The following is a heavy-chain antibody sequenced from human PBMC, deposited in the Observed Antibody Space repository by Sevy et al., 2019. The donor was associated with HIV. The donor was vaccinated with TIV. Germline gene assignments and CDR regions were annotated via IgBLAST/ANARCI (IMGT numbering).Heavy chain of an antibody. CDR3: ARVTGYYYYYMDV. V-gene: IGHV4-59*01. J-gene: IGHJ6*03. CDR1: GGSISSYY. CDR2: IYYSGST. D-gene: IGHD3-9*01. Sequence: SETLSLTCTVSGGSISSYYWSWIRQPPGKGVEWIGYIYYSGSTNYNPSLKSRVTISVDTSKNQFSLKLSSVTAADTAVYYCARVTGYYYYYMDVWGKGTTVTVSS.